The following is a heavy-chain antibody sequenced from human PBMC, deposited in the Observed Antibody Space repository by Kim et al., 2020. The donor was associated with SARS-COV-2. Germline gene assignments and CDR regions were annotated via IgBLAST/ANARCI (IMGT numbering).Heavy chain of an antibody. Sequence: SETLSLTCAVYGGSFSGYYWTWIRQAPGKGLEWIGEINDGGSINYNPSLKSRATVSVDTSKSQFSLRLTSMTAADTALYFCARHKGVRYISQIYYYGIDV. CDR3: ARHKGVRYISQIYYYGIDV. D-gene: IGHD1-1*01. CDR2: INDGGSI. V-gene: IGHV4-34*01. J-gene: IGHJ6*01. CDR1: GGSFSGYY.